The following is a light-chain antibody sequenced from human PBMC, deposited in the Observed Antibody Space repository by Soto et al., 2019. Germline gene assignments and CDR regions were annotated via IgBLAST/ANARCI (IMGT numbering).Light chain of an antibody. CDR3: QQRHMWPIT. Sequence: EIVLAQSPGTLSLSPGERATLCCRASQSVSSSYLAWYQQKPGQAPRLLIYGASSRATGIPDRFSGSGSGTDFTLTISSLEPEDSAVYYCQQRHMWPITFGQGTRLEIK. CDR2: GAS. CDR1: QSVSSSY. V-gene: IGKV3D-20*02. J-gene: IGKJ5*01.